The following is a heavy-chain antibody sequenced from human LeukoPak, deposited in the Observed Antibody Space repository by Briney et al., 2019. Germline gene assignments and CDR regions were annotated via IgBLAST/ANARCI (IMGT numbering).Heavy chain of an antibody. CDR3: ARGVPDDY. J-gene: IGHJ4*02. V-gene: IGHV3-21*01. Sequence: GGSLRLSCAASGFTFSHYSMDWVRQAPGKGLEWVSPISRTSSDIYYAGSVKGRFTISRDNAKNSLYLQMNSLRAEDTAAYYCARGVPDDYWGQGTLVTVSS. CDR2: ISRTSSDI. D-gene: IGHD1-14*01. CDR1: GFTFSHYS.